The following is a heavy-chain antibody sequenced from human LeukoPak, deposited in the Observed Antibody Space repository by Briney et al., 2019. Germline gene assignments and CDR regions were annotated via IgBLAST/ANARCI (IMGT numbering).Heavy chain of an antibody. Sequence: GGSLRLSCSSSGFTFSDYDMNWVRQAPGKGLEWVSSISYSSSHVYYGDSVKGRFSISRDNAKNSLYLQMNSLGAEDTAIYYCGRAFPPLRTSSAGDLWGQGILVTVSS. J-gene: IGHJ4*02. V-gene: IGHV3-21*01. CDR1: GFTFSDYD. CDR2: ISYSSSHV. D-gene: IGHD3-16*01. CDR3: GRAFPPLRTSSAGDL.